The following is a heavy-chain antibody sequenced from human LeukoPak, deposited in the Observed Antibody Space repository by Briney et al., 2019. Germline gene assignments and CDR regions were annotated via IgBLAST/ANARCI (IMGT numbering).Heavy chain of an antibody. J-gene: IGHJ5*02. D-gene: IGHD3-3*01. CDR2: IYYSGST. V-gene: IGHV4-59*01. Sequence: SETLSLTCTVSGGSISSYYWSWIRQPPGKGLEWIGYIYYSGSTNYNPSLKSRVTISVDTSKNQFSLKLSSVTAADTAVYYCARNGLRFLEWSENWFDPWGQGTLVTVSS. CDR1: GGSISSYY. CDR3: ARNGLRFLEWSENWFDP.